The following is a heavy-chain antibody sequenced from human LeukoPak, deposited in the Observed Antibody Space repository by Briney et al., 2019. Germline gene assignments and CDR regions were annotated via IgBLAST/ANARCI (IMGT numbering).Heavy chain of an antibody. V-gene: IGHV4-59*11. CDR2: ISYIGST. D-gene: IGHD4-17*01. J-gene: IGHJ3*02. CDR3: ARDQTTVTEGFDI. CDR1: GGSISTHY. Sequence: SETLSLTCTVSGGSISTHYWTWIRQPPGKGLEWIGYISYIGSTNYNPSLKSRVTISVDTSKNRFSLKLSAMTAADTAVYFCARDQTTVTEGFDIWGQGTVVTVSS.